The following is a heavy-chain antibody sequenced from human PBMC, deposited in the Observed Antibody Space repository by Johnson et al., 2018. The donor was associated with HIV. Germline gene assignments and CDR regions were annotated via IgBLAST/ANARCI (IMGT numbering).Heavy chain of an antibody. CDR2: IKQDGSEK. J-gene: IGHJ3*02. CDR1: GFTFSSYW. V-gene: IGHV3-7*05. Sequence: VQLVESGGGLVKPGGSLRLSCVASGFTFSSYWMSWVRQAPGKGLEWVANIKQDGSEKYYVDSVKGRFTISRDNSKNTLYLQMNSLRAEDTAVYYCAREVAGDYGDSPGAFDIWGQGTMVTVSS. CDR3: AREVAGDYGDSPGAFDI. D-gene: IGHD4-17*01.